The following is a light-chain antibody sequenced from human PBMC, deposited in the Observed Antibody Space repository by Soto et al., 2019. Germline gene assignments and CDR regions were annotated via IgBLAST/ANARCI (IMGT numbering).Light chain of an antibody. CDR1: ESVTDY. CDR3: QQYNRWVT. J-gene: IGKJ4*01. Sequence: PGERGTLSCRASESVTDYLAWYQQKPGQAPRLLIYGASTRATGVPARFSGSGSGTEFTLTIDSLQSEDFAVYYCQQYNRWVTFGGGTKVDIK. V-gene: IGKV3-15*01. CDR2: GAS.